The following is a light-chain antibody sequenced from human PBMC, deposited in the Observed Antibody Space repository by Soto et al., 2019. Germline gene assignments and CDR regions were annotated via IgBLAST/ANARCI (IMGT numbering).Light chain of an antibody. Sequence: DIQVTQSPSTLSASVGDRVTITCRASQNINSWLAWYQQKPGKAPKVLIYKATNLESGVPSRFSGSGSGTEFTLTISSLQPDDFATYYCQQYNGYSETFGQGTKVEIK. J-gene: IGKJ1*01. CDR3: QQYNGYSET. CDR1: QNINSW. V-gene: IGKV1-5*03. CDR2: KAT.